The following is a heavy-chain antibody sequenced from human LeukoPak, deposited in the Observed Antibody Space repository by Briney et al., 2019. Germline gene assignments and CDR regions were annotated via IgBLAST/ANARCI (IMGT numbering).Heavy chain of an antibody. CDR1: GYTFTGYY. J-gene: IGHJ4*02. CDR2: INPNSGGT. CDR3: AREVLYYGSGSYDY. V-gene: IGHV1-2*02. D-gene: IGHD3-10*01. Sequence: ASVKVSCKASGYTFTGYYMHWVRQAPGKGLEWMGWINPNSGGTNYAQKFQGRVTMTRDTSISTAYMELSRLRSDDTAVYYCAREVLYYGSGSYDYWGQGTLVTVSS.